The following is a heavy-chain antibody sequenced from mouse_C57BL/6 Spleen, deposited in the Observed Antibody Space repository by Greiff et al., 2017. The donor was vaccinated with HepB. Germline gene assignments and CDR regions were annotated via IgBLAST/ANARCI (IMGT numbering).Heavy chain of an antibody. D-gene: IGHD2-4*01. Sequence: QVQLKQSGAELARPGASVKLSCKASGYTFTSYGISWVKQRTGQGLEWIGEIYPRSGNTYYNEKFKGKATLTADKSSSTAYMELRSLTSEDSAVYFCARVDLNDYDGYAMDYWGQGTSVTVSS. CDR1: GYTFTSYG. CDR3: ARVDLNDYDGYAMDY. CDR2: IYPRSGNT. J-gene: IGHJ4*01. V-gene: IGHV1-81*01.